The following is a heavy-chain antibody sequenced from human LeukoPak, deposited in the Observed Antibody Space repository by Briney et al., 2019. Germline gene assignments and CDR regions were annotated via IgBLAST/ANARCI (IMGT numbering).Heavy chain of an antibody. CDR2: IYTSGST. CDR3: AREDYVWGSYCFDY. CDR1: GGSISSYS. D-gene: IGHD3-16*01. V-gene: IGHV4-4*07. J-gene: IGHJ4*02. Sequence: PSETLSLTCTVSGGSISSYSWSWIRQPAGKGLEWIGRIYTSGSTNYNPSLKSRVTISVDKSNNQFSLRLSSVTAADTAVYYCAREDYVWGSYCFDYWGQGTLVTVSS.